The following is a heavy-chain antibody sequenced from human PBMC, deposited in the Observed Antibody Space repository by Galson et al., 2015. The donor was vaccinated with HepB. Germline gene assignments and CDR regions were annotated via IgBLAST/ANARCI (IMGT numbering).Heavy chain of an antibody. J-gene: IGHJ5*02. CDR3: ARAGSKYSGYDYPGKGNWFDP. CDR1: GGTFSSYA. D-gene: IGHD5-12*01. Sequence: SVKVSCKASGGTFSSYAISWVRQAPGQGLEWMGGIIPIFGTANYAQKFQGRVTITADESTSTAYMELSSLRSEDTAVYYCARAGSKYSGYDYPGKGNWFDPWGQGTLVTVSS. CDR2: IIPIFGTA. V-gene: IGHV1-69*13.